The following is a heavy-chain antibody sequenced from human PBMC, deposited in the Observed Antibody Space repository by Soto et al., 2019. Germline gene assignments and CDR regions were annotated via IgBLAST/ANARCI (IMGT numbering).Heavy chain of an antibody. CDR1: GLTFSNAW. J-gene: IGHJ3*02. D-gene: IGHD3-16*01. CDR2: IKSKNDGGTT. V-gene: IGHV3-15*07. Sequence: PGGSLRLSCAVSGLTFSNAWMNWVRQGPGRGLEWVGRIKSKNDGGTTDYSAPVKGRFTISRDDSKDTLYLQMNSLKTEDTAIYYCPTDPHWGIWGKGTMLTVS. CDR3: PTDPHWGI.